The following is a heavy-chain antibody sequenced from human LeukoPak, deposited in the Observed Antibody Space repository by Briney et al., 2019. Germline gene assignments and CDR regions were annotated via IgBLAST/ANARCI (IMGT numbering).Heavy chain of an antibody. D-gene: IGHD6-19*01. J-gene: IGHJ4*02. V-gene: IGHV3-33*01. CDR2: IWYDGSNK. Sequence: PGGSLRLSCAASGFTFSSYGMHWVRQAPGKGLERVAVIWYDGSNKYYADSVKGRFTISRDNSKNTLYLQMNSLRAEDTAVYYCARANSSGWLYYFDYWGQGTLVTVSS. CDR1: GFTFSSYG. CDR3: ARANSSGWLYYFDY.